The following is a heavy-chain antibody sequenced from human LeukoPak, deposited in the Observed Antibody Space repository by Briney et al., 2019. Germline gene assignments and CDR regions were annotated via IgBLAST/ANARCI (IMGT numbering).Heavy chain of an antibody. J-gene: IGHJ4*02. CDR1: GGPFSGYF. CDR3: ARRYYYNLGSFPFDF. D-gene: IGHD3-10*01. V-gene: IGHV4-34*01. Sequence: SETLSLTCAVSGGPFSGYFWSWIRQSSGKGLEWIGEIHNSGTTNYNPSLTSRVTISEDTSKNQFYLNLSSVTAADTAVYYCARRYYYNLGSFPFDFWGQGTLVTVSS. CDR2: IHNSGTT.